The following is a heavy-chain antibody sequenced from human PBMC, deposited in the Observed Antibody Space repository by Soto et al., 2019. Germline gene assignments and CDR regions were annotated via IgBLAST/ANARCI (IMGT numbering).Heavy chain of an antibody. CDR3: ARVHRSSSAPTY. Sequence: QAGGSLRLSCAASGFTFSSYEMNWVRQAPGKGLEWISYISSSGDSIYYADSVKGRFTISRDNAKNSLYLQMNSLRAEDTAVYYCARVHRSSSAPTYWGQGTQVTVSS. CDR2: ISSSGDSI. J-gene: IGHJ4*02. D-gene: IGHD6-13*01. CDR1: GFTFSSYE. V-gene: IGHV3-48*03.